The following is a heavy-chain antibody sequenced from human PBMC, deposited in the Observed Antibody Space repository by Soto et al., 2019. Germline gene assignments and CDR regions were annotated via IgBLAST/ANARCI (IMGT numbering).Heavy chain of an antibody. CDR3: ARVNYGDYYYGMGV. V-gene: IGHV4-59*01. J-gene: IGHJ6*02. CDR2: ISYTGSA. Sequence: SETLSLTCTVSGGSINYSYWTWIRQPPGKGLEWIGYISYTGSANYNASLKSRLTISVDTSKNQFSLKLSSVTAADTALYYCARVNYGDYYYGMGVWGQGTTVTVSS. CDR1: GGSINYSY. D-gene: IGHD4-17*01.